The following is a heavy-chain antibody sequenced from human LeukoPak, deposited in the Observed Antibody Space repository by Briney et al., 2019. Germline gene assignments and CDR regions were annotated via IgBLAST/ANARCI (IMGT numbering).Heavy chain of an antibody. D-gene: IGHD3-10*01. J-gene: IGHJ5*02. CDR3: ARDRVAFRWFDP. V-gene: IGHV3-74*01. Sequence: PGGSLRLSCAASGFSFSTSWMHWVRQPPGKGLVWVSRIDGDGSSTSYADSVKGRFTIFRDNAKNTLYLQMNSLRAEDTAVYYCARDRVAFRWFDPWGQGTLVTVSS. CDR1: GFSFSTSW. CDR2: IDGDGSST.